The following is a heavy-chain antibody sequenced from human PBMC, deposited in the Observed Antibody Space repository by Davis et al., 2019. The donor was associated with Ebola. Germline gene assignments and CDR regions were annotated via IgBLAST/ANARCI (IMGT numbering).Heavy chain of an antibody. CDR2: IKEDGSVK. V-gene: IGHV3-7*03. Sequence: GESLKISCAASGLSIHMYWMTWVRQAPGKGLEWVANIKEDGSVKYYVDSVKGRFTISRDSSMNTLYLQMNSLRAEDTAVYYCASHLGYSSSHIDYWGQGTVVTVSS. D-gene: IGHD6-6*01. CDR1: GLSIHMYW. J-gene: IGHJ4*02. CDR3: ASHLGYSSSHIDY.